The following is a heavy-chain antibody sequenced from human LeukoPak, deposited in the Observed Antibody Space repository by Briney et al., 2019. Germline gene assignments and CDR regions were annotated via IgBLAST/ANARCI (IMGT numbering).Heavy chain of an antibody. D-gene: IGHD3-22*01. Sequence: SETLSVTCTVSGGSVSSYYWSWIRQPPGKGLEWIGYIYDIGSTKYNPSLKSRVTMSVDTSKTQFSLKLSSVTAADTAVYHCARTYYYDSSGYLNHWFDPWGQGTLVTVSS. CDR1: GGSVSSYY. J-gene: IGHJ5*02. V-gene: IGHV4-59*08. CDR3: ARTYYYDSSGYLNHWFDP. CDR2: IYDIGST.